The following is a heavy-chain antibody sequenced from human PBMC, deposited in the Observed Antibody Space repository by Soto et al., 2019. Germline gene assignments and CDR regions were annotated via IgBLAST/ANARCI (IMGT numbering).Heavy chain of an antibody. J-gene: IGHJ6*03. CDR2: INHSGST. V-gene: IGHV4-34*01. CDR3: ARGSRDYIWGSYRYYYYYYMDV. Sequence: QVQLQQWGAGLLKPSETLSLTCAVYGGSFSGYYWSWIRQPPGKGLEWIGEINHSGSTNYNPSLKSRVTISVDTSKNQFSLKLSSVTAADTAVYYCARGSRDYIWGSYRYYYYYYMDVWGKGTTVTVSS. CDR1: GGSFSGYY. D-gene: IGHD3-16*02.